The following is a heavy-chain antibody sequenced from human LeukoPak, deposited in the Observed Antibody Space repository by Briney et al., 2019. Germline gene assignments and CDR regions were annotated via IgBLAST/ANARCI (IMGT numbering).Heavy chain of an antibody. V-gene: IGHV6-1*01. CDR3: VRDGPVAFYYLDV. CDR2: TYYRSKWYI. Sequence: SQTLSLTCAISGDSVSNNITAWDWIRQSPSRGLEWLGRTYYRSKWYIDYAESLKSRITINPDTSKNQFSLQLNSVTPEDTAVYFCVRDGPVAFYYLDVWGRGTLVTVSS. CDR1: GDSVSNNITA. D-gene: IGHD2/OR15-2a*01. J-gene: IGHJ2*01.